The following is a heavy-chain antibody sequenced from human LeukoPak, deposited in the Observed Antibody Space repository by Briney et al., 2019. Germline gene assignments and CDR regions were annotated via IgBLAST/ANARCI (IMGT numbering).Heavy chain of an antibody. CDR1: GFIVSSNY. V-gene: IGHV3-53*01. CDR2: IYNGGRT. CDR3: ARTRSVAGPDFDY. Sequence: GGSLRLSCAASGFIVSSNYMSWVRQAPGKGLEWVSVIYNGGRTYYADSVKGRFTISRDNSKNTLCLQMNSLRAEGTAVYYCARTRSVAGPDFDYWGQGTLVTVSS. D-gene: IGHD6-19*01. J-gene: IGHJ4*02.